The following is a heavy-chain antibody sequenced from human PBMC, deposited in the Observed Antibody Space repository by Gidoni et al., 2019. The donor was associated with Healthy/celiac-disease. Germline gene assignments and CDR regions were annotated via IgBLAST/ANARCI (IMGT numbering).Heavy chain of an antibody. V-gene: IGHV3-7*03. CDR2: IKQDGSEK. J-gene: IGHJ6*03. Sequence: EVQLVESGGGLVQPGGSLSLSCAASGFTFSSYWMSWVRQAPGKGLEWVANIKQDGSEKYYVDSVKGRFTISRDNAKNSLYLQMNSLRAEDTAVYYCARDHFDGYSSSWSYYYYYYMDVWGKGTTVTVSS. CDR1: GFTFSSYW. D-gene: IGHD6-13*01. CDR3: ARDHFDGYSSSWSYYYYYYMDV.